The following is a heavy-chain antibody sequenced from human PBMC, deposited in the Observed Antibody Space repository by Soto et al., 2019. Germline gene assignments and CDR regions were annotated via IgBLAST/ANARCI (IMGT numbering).Heavy chain of an antibody. CDR1: GYTFTGYY. CDR3: VRRLYSGSTSYLDY. J-gene: IGHJ4*02. Sequence: ASVKVSCKASGYTFTGYYMHWVRQAPGQGLEWMGWINPDSGGTNYAQNFQGRVTMTRDTSISTAYMELSSLRSDDTALYYCVRRLYSGSTSYLDYWGQGTLVTVSS. V-gene: IGHV1-2*02. D-gene: IGHD1-26*01. CDR2: INPDSGGT.